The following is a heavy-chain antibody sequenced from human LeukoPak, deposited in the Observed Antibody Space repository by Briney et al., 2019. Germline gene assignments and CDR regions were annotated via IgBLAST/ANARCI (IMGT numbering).Heavy chain of an antibody. CDR3: ATNPPGIAVAGNGNFDY. D-gene: IGHD6-19*01. CDR2: ITWNSDAI. CDR1: GFTVDNYA. Sequence: GGSLRLSCAASGFTVDNYAMHWVRQAPGKGLEWISGITWNSDAIGYADSVKGRFTISRDNAKNSLYLQMSSLRAEDTAFYYCATNPPGIAVAGNGNFDYWGQGTLVTVSS. J-gene: IGHJ4*02. V-gene: IGHV3-9*01.